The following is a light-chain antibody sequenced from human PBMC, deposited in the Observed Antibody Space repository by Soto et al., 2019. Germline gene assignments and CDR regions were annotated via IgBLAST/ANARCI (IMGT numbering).Light chain of an antibody. J-gene: IGKJ1*01. Sequence: EIVMTQSPATLSVYPGERATLSCRASQRVNSNLAWYQQKPGHAPRLLIYGAFNMATGSPARFIGRGSGTDFTLTISSPQFEDFADYYCQQYNNWPPWTFGQGTKVEIK. CDR1: QRVNSN. CDR3: QQYNNWPPWT. V-gene: IGKV3-15*01. CDR2: GAF.